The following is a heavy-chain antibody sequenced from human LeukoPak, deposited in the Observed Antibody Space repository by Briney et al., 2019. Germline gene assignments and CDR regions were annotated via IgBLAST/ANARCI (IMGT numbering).Heavy chain of an antibody. CDR3: ASGYGGRTSIYYYYYYMDV. V-gene: IGHV4-38-2*02. D-gene: IGHD4/OR15-4a*01. Sequence: SETLSLTCTVSGYSISSGYYWGWIRPPPGKGLEWIGSIHHSGSTYYNPSLKSRVTISVDTSKNQFSLKLSSVTAADTAVYYCASGYGGRTSIYYYYYYMDVWGKGTTVTVSS. CDR1: GYSISSGYY. CDR2: IHHSGST. J-gene: IGHJ6*03.